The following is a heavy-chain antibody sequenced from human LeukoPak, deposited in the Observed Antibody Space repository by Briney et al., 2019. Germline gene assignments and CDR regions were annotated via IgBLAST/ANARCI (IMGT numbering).Heavy chain of an antibody. J-gene: IGHJ5*02. CDR1: GYSFTSYW. CDR2: IYPGDSDT. V-gene: IGHV5-51*01. D-gene: IGHD3-10*01. CDR3: ARWGSPFYGSGSYPHNWFDP. Sequence: GESLKISCKGSGYSFTSYWIGWVRQMPGKGLEWMGIIYPGDSDTRYSPSFQGQVTISADKSISTAHLQWSSLKASDTAMYYCARWGSPFYGSGSYPHNWFDPWGQGTLVTVSS.